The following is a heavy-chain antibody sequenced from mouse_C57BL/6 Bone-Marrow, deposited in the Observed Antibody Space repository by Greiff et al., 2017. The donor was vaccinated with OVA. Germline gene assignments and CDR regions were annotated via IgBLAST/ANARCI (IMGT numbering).Heavy chain of an antibody. D-gene: IGHD4-1*01. CDR1: GYTFTSYW. J-gene: IGHJ4*01. Sequence: QVQLQQPGTELVKPGASVKLSCKASGYTFTSYWMPWVKQRPGQGLDWIGNINPSNGGTNYNEKFKSKATLTVDKSSSTAYMQLSSLTSEDSAVYYCARLAGTEAMDYWGQGTSVTVSS. V-gene: IGHV1-53*01. CDR3: ARLAGTEAMDY. CDR2: INPSNGGT.